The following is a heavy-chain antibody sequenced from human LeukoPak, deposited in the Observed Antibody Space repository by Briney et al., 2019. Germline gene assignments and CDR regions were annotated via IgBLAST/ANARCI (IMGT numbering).Heavy chain of an antibody. CDR2: ISGSGGST. Sequence: PGGSLRLSCAASGFTFSSYAMSWVRQAPGKGLEWVSAISGSGGSTYYADSVKGRFTISRDNSKNTLYLQMNSLRAEDTAVYYCADQRYYDSSGLVVFDYWGQGTLVTVSS. J-gene: IGHJ4*02. D-gene: IGHD3-22*01. V-gene: IGHV3-23*01. CDR3: ADQRYYDSSGLVVFDY. CDR1: GFTFSSYA.